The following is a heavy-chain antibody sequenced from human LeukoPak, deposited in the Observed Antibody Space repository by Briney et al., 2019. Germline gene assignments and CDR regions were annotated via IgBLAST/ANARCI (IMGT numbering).Heavy chain of an antibody. D-gene: IGHD3-10*01. CDR1: GFTLGDYA. CDR2: IRSKAYGGTT. V-gene: IGHV3-49*03. Sequence: GGSLRLSCTASGFTLGDYAMDWFRQAPGKGLEWVGFIRSKAYGGTTEYAASVKGRFTISRDDSKSIAYLQMNSLKTEDTAVYYCTREGVGGFDYWGQGTLVTVSS. CDR3: TREGVGGFDY. J-gene: IGHJ4*02.